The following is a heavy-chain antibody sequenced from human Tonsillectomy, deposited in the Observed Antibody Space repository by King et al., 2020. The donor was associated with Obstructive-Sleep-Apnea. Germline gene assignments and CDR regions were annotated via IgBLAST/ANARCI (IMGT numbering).Heavy chain of an antibody. V-gene: IGHV3-30-3*01. CDR2: ISYDGSNK. J-gene: IGHJ4*02. CDR1: GFTFSSYA. Sequence: VQLVESGGGVVQPGRSLRLSCAASGFTFSSYAMHWVRQAPGKGLEWVAVISYDGSNKFYADSVKGRFTISRDNSKNTLYLQMNSLGAEDTAVYYCARENYGDFYFDYWGQGTLVTVSS. D-gene: IGHD4-17*01. CDR3: ARENYGDFYFDY.